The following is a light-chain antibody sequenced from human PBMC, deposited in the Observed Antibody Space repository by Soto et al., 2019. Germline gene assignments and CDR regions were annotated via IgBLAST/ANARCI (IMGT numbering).Light chain of an antibody. Sequence: QSALTQPAAVSGCPGQSITISCTGSSSDIGAYNYVSWFQQYPGKAPKLIISEVSNRPSGVSNRFSGSKSGTAASLTISGLQTEDEADYFCFSFTTDWTHVFGTGTKV. CDR1: SSDIGAYNY. CDR3: FSFTTDWTHV. CDR2: EVS. J-gene: IGLJ1*01. V-gene: IGLV2-14*01.